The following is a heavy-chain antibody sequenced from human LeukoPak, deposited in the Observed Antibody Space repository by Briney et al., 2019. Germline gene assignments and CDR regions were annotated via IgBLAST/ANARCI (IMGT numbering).Heavy chain of an antibody. J-gene: IGHJ4*02. CDR1: GFTVSSNY. D-gene: IGHD3-9*01. V-gene: IGHV3-53*01. CDR3: AGDNYDILTGYDEY. CDR2: IYSGGST. Sequence: PGGSLRLSCAASGFTVSSNYMSWVRQAPGKGLEWVSVIYSGGSTYYADSVKGRFTISRDNSKHTLYLQKNSLRAEDAAVYYCAGDNYDILTGYDEYWGQGTLVSVSS.